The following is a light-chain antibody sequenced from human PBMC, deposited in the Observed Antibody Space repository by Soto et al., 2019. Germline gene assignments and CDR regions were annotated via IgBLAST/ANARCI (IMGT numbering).Light chain of an antibody. CDR3: QTFDSSLRGYV. CDR2: GHS. Sequence: QSALAQPPSVSGAPGQRVTISCIGSSSNIGAGYDVHWYQQLPGTAPKLLIYGHSNRPSGVPDRFSGYKSGAPASLAITGLQADDEADYYCQTFDSSLRGYVFGTGTKVTVL. V-gene: IGLV1-40*03. CDR1: SSNIGAGYD. J-gene: IGLJ1*01.